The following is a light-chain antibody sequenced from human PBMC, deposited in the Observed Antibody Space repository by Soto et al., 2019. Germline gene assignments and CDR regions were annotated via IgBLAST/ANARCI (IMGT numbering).Light chain of an antibody. J-gene: IGKJ5*01. CDR1: QSVSSK. Sequence: EIVLTQSPGTLSLSPAERATLSCRASQSVSSKLAWYQQKPGQAPRLLIYGASTRATGIPARFSGIGSGTEFTLTISSLQSEDFSVYYGQQYNNWPTITFGQGTRLEIK. CDR2: GAS. V-gene: IGKV3-15*01. CDR3: QQYNNWPTIT.